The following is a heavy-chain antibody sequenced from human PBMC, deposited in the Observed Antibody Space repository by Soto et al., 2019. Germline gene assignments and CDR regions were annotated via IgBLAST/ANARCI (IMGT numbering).Heavy chain of an antibody. CDR2: ISAYNGNT. J-gene: IGHJ5*02. CDR3: ARRRGYCSSTSCYRMGWFDP. D-gene: IGHD2-2*02. Sequence: QVQLVQSGAEVKKPGASVKVSCKASGYTFTSYGISWVRQAPGQGLEWMGWISAYNGNTNYAQKLQGRVTMTTDTSTSTAYMELRSLRSDDTAVYYCARRRGYCSSTSCYRMGWFDPWGQGTLVTVSS. V-gene: IGHV1-18*04. CDR1: GYTFTSYG.